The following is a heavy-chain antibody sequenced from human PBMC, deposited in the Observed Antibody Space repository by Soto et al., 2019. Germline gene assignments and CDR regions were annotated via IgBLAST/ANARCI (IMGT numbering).Heavy chain of an antibody. V-gene: IGHV1-3*01. CDR2: INEYNGNT. CDR1: GYTFTSYA. J-gene: IGHJ6*02. CDR3: ARVAPYYGLDV. Sequence: ASVKVSCKASGYTFTSYAMHWVRQAPGQRLEWMGWINEYNGNTKYSQKLQGRVTVTTDTSTSTAYMELRSLRSDDTAVYYCARVAPYYGLDVWGQGTTVTVSS.